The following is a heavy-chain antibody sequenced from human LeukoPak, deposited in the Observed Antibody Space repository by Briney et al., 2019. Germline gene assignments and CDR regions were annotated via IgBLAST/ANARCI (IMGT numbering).Heavy chain of an antibody. Sequence: SVKVSCKASGGTFSSYAISWARQAPGQGLEWMGGIIPIFGTANYAQKFQGRVTITTDEPTSTAYMELSSLRSEDTAVYYCASRDGYNFNSFDYWGQGTLVTVSS. D-gene: IGHD5-24*01. J-gene: IGHJ4*02. CDR3: ASRDGYNFNSFDY. CDR1: GGTFSSYA. V-gene: IGHV1-69*05. CDR2: IIPIFGTA.